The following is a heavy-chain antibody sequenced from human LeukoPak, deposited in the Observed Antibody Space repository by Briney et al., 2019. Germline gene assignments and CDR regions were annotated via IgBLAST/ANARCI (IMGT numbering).Heavy chain of an antibody. CDR1: GGSISSGSYY. Sequence: PSETLSLTCTVSGGSISSGSYYWSWIRQPAGKGLEWIGRIYTSGSTNYNPSLKSRVTISVDTSKNQFSLKLSSVTAADTAVYYCATLWGYSSGWERGGWYFDLWGRGTLVTVSS. CDR3: ATLWGYSSGWERGGWYFDL. CDR2: IYTSGST. D-gene: IGHD6-19*01. J-gene: IGHJ2*01. V-gene: IGHV4-61*02.